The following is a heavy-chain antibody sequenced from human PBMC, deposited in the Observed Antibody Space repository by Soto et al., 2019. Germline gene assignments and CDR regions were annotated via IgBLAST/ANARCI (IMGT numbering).Heavy chain of an antibody. CDR1: GFSFGTSP. V-gene: IGHV3-23*01. CDR2: ITDSGGST. D-gene: IGHD4-4*01. Sequence: EVQLLESGGGLVQPGGSLRLSCAASGFSFGTSPMSWVRQAPGKGLEWVSSITDSGGSTYYADSVKGRFTISREDSKNTLYLQMNSLTGEDTALYFWGTIMTTVGITSWGQGTLVTVSS. J-gene: IGHJ5*02. CDR3: GTIMTTVGITS.